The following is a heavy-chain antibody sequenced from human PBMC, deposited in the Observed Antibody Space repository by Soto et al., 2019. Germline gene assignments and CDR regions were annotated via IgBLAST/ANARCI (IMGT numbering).Heavy chain of an antibody. CDR3: AREGGYSYGYHY. J-gene: IGHJ4*02. V-gene: IGHV3-48*01. CDR2: ISTSSSTI. Sequence: EVQLVESGGGLVQPGGSLRLSCAASGFTFSSYSLNWVRQAPGKGLEWVSYISTSSSTIYYADSVKGRFTISRDNAKNSLYLQMNSLRAEDTAVYYCAREGGYSYGYHYWGQGTLVTVS. D-gene: IGHD5-18*01. CDR1: GFTFSSYS.